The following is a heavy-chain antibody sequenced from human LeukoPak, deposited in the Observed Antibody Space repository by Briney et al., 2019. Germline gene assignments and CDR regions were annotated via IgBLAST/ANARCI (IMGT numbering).Heavy chain of an antibody. D-gene: IGHD1-1*01. CDR1: GFTFSSYA. V-gene: IGHV3-30-3*01. Sequence: PGGSLRLSCAASGFTFSSYAMHWFRQAPGKGLEWVAVISYDGSNKYYADSVKGRFTISRDNSKNTLYLQMNSLRAEDTAVYYCARGYWDSYNWNVPFDYWGQGTLVTVSS. CDR2: ISYDGSNK. J-gene: IGHJ4*02. CDR3: ARGYWDSYNWNVPFDY.